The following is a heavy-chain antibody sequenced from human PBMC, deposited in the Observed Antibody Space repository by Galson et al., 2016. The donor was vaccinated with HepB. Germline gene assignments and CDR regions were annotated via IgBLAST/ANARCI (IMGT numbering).Heavy chain of an antibody. D-gene: IGHD5-12*01. CDR1: GFTFSRYA. Sequence: SLRLSCAASGFTFSRYAMSWVRQAPGKGLEWVSAMNGGGSSTHYADSVKGRFTISRDNSKHTLYPQMNSLRAEDTAVYYCATSNSRSGYDWRVTDYWGQGTLVTVSS. CDR3: ATSNSRSGYDWRVTDY. CDR2: MNGGGSST. V-gene: IGHV3-23*01. J-gene: IGHJ4*02.